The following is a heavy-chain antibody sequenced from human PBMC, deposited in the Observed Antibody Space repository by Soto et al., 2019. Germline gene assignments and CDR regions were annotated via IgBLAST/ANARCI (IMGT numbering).Heavy chain of an antibody. Sequence: QLQLHESGPGRVKPSETLSLTCNVSGDSIGRFYWSWIRHSPGKGLEWIGRVYSTGGVTYNPALKGRVTISLDRSNNHVSLAMNSVTAADTAVYVCARDLSGTGLDIGGRGTRVSVSS. V-gene: IGHV4-4*07. CDR1: GDSIGRFY. J-gene: IGHJ6*02. CDR3: ARDLSGTGLDI. CDR2: VYSTGGV. D-gene: IGHD1-26*01.